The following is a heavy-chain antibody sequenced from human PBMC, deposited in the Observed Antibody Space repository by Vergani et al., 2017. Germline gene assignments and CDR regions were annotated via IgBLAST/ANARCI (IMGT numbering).Heavy chain of an antibody. CDR2: INPGNGNT. V-gene: IGHV1-3*01. D-gene: IGHD6-13*01. CDR3: AMEIITPTGTHLSYFDY. CDR1: GYTFTNYA. Sequence: QVQLVQSGAEVKKPGASVKVSCKAPGYTFTNYAMHWVRQAPGQRLEWMGCINPGNGNTKYSQKFQGRVTITRDTSASTAYMELSRLRSEDTAVYYCAMEIITPTGTHLSYFDYWGQGTLVTVSS. J-gene: IGHJ4*02.